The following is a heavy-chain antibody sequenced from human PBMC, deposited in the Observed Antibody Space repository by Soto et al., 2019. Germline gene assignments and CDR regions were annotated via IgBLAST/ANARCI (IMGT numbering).Heavy chain of an antibody. J-gene: IGHJ4*02. V-gene: IGHV3-30*18. CDR2: ISYDGSNK. CDR3: AKDLERAHYFDY. CDR1: GFTFSSYG. Sequence: QVQLVESGGGVVQPGRSLRLSCAASGFTFSSYGMHWVRQAPGKGLEWVAVISYDGSNKYYADSVKGRFTISRDNSKNTLYLQMNSLRAEDTAVYYCAKDLERAHYFDYWGQGTLVTVSS.